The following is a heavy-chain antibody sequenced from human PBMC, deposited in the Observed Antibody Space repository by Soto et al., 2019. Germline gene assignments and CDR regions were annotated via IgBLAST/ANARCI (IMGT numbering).Heavy chain of an antibody. J-gene: IGHJ5*02. CDR3: ARDRGCSSTSCYVGWFDP. CDR2: IYYIGNT. D-gene: IGHD2-2*01. CDR1: NGSISSRSSY. Sequence: SETLSLTCIVSNGSISSRSSYWGWIRQTPGKGLEWIGSIYYIGNTYYNPSLKSRVTISIDTSKNQFSLKMNSVTAADKAVYYCARDRGCSSTSCYVGWFDPWGQGTLVTVSS. V-gene: IGHV4-39*07.